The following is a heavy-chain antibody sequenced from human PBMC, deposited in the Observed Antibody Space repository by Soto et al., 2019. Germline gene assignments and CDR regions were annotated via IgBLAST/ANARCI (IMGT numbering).Heavy chain of an antibody. CDR1: GGSLSSYY. CDR3: ARGNDYGDLFDY. V-gene: IGHV4-4*07. CDR2: IYTSGST. J-gene: IGHJ4*02. D-gene: IGHD4-17*01. Sequence: LSLPGTVSGGSLSSYYWSGIRQPAGKGLEWIGRIYTSGSTNYNPSLKSRVTMSVDTSKNQFSLKLSSVTAADTAVYYCARGNDYGDLFDYWGQGTLVTVSS.